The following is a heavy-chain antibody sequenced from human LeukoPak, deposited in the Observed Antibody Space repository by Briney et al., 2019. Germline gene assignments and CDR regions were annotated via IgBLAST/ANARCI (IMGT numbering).Heavy chain of an antibody. CDR3: ARAGDTGPVAGTAPFDY. D-gene: IGHD6-19*01. J-gene: IGHJ4*02. CDR1: GVSISSYY. Sequence: PSETLSLTCTVSGVSISSYYWSWIRQPPGKGLEWIGYIYYSGSTNYNPSLKSRVTISVDTSKNQFSLKLSSVTAADTAVYYCARAGDTGPVAGTAPFDYWGQGTLVTVSS. V-gene: IGHV4-59*01. CDR2: IYYSGST.